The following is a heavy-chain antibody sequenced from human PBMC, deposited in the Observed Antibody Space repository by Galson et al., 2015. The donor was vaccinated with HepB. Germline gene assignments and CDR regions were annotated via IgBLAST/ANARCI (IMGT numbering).Heavy chain of an antibody. J-gene: IGHJ6*02. CDR3: ARGDLARGYGMDV. CDR1: GFTFRNYG. V-gene: IGHV3-33*01. CDR2: IWYDGSNK. Sequence: SLRLSCAASGFTFRNYGMHWARQAPGKRLEWLTFIWYDGSNKYDADSVKGRFTISRDNSKNTLYLEMNRIRDEDTAVYYCARGDLARGYGMDVWGHGTTVTVSS.